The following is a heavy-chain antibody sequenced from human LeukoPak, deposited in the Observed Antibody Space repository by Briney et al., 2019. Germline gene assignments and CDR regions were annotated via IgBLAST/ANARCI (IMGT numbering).Heavy chain of an antibody. D-gene: IGHD6-6*01. J-gene: IGHJ1*01. CDR1: GGTFSSYA. V-gene: IGHV1-69*01. CDR3: ARGGAARLHFQN. CDR2: IITIFGTA. Sequence: SVKVSCKASGGTFSSYAISWVRQAPGQGLEWMGGIITIFGTANYAQKFQGRVTITADESTSTAYMELSSLRSEDTAVYYCARGGAARLHFQNWGQGTLVTVSS.